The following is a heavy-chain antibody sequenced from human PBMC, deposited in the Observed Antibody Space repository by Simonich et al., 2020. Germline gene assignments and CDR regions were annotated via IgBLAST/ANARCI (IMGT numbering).Heavy chain of an antibody. D-gene: IGHD6-13*01. CDR1: GYSISSGYY. V-gene: IGHV4-38-2*01. CDR2: IYHSGRT. CDR3: ARATRIAAAGYFDY. J-gene: IGHJ4*02. Sequence: QVQLQESGPGLVKPSETLSLTCAVSGYSISSGYYWGWIRQPPGKGLEWIGSIYHSGRTYSNPSLKSRVTISVDTSKNQFSLKLSSVTAADTAVYYCARATRIAAAGYFDYWGQGTLVTVSS.